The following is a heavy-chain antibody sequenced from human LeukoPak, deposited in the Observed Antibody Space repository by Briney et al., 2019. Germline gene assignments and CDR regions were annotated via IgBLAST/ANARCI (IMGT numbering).Heavy chain of an antibody. D-gene: IGHD2-2*01. V-gene: IGHV4-4*09. Sequence: PSETLSLTCTVSDDSISDYYWSWIRQPPGKGLEWIGYIYTRGTANYNPSLKSRVTMSADTSKNQFSLKLDSVTAADTAVYYWARSRPAPKEFDHWGQGTLVTVSS. J-gene: IGHJ4*02. CDR2: IYTRGTA. CDR3: ARSRPAPKEFDH. CDR1: DDSISDYY.